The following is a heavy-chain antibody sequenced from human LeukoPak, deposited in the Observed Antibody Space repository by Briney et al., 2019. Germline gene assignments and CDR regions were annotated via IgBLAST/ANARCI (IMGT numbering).Heavy chain of an antibody. CDR2: ISGSGGYT. J-gene: IGHJ6*02. CDR1: GFTFSSFV. CDR3: ATPVATSDYYYYGVDV. V-gene: IGHV3-23*01. D-gene: IGHD5-12*01. Sequence: PGGSLRLSCAASGFTFSSFVMSWVRQAPGKGLERVSGISGSGGYTYYADSVKGRFTISRDNSKSTLYLQMTSLRAEDTAVYYCATPVATSDYYYYGVDVWGQGATVIVSS.